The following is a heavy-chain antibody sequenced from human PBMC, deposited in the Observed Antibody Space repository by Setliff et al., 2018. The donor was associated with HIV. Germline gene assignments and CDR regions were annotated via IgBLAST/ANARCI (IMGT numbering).Heavy chain of an antibody. CDR2: IYASGNT. CDR3: ARSYGDYPYYFDY. Sequence: KPSETLSLTCTVSGGSISSYYWSWIRQPAGKGLEWIGRIYASGNTKYNPSLKSRVTMSVEASKKQFSLKLSSVTAADTAVYYCARSYGDYPYYFDYWGQGTLVTVSS. V-gene: IGHV4-4*07. J-gene: IGHJ4*02. CDR1: GGSISSYY. D-gene: IGHD4-17*01.